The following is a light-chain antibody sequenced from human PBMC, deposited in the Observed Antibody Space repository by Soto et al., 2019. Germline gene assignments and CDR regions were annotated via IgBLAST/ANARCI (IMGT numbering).Light chain of an antibody. Sequence: QAVVTQEPSLTVSPGGTVTPTCGSSTGAVTNGHYPYWFQQKPGQALRTLIYDTTNRHSWTPARFSGSLLGGKAALTLSGAQPEDEAEYYCLLSYNGPYVFGTGTKVTVL. CDR2: DTT. V-gene: IGLV7-46*01. J-gene: IGLJ1*01. CDR3: LLSYNGPYV. CDR1: TGAVTNGHY.